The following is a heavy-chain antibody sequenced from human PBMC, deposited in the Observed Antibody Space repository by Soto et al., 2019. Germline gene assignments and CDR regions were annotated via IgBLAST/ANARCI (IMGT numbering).Heavy chain of an antibody. V-gene: IGHV1-18*01. CDR2: ISAYNGNT. CDR1: GYTFTSYG. CDR3: ARDLLYCSGGSCYSNWFEP. D-gene: IGHD2-15*01. Sequence: ASVKVSCKASGYTFTSYGISWVRQAPGQGLEWMGWISAYNGNTNYAQKLQGRVTMTTDTSTSTAYMELRSLRSDDTAVYYCARDLLYCSGGSCYSNWFEPWGQGTLVTVSS. J-gene: IGHJ5*02.